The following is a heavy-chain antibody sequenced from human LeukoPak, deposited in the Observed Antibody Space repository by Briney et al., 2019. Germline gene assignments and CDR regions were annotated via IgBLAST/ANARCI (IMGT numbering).Heavy chain of an antibody. V-gene: IGHV1-2*02. D-gene: IGHD4-23*01. Sequence: ASVKVSCKASGYTFTGYYMHRVRQAPGQGLEWMGWINPNSGGTNYAQKFQGRVTMTRDTSISTAYMELSRLRSDDTAVYYCAREDYGGNYNWFDPWGQGTLVTVSS. CDR2: INPNSGGT. CDR1: GYTFTGYY. CDR3: AREDYGGNYNWFDP. J-gene: IGHJ5*02.